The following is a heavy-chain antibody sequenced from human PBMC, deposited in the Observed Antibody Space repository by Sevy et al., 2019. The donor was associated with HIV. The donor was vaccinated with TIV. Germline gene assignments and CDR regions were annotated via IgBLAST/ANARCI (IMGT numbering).Heavy chain of an antibody. CDR2: FSFGCGRI. Sequence: GGSLRLSCQASGFTFSKYSMSWVRQAPGKGLEWVSTFSFGCGRINYADSVKGRFTVSRDDSKNTLYLQMNSLRAEDTAVYYCAREGCTKPHDYWGQGTLVTVSS. V-gene: IGHV3-23*01. CDR3: AREGCTKPHDY. D-gene: IGHD2-8*01. J-gene: IGHJ4*02. CDR1: GFTFSKYS.